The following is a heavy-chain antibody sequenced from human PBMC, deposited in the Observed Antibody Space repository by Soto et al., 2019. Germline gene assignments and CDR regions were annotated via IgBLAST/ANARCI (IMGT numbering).Heavy chain of an antibody. V-gene: IGHV4-34*01. J-gene: IGHJ6*02. CDR1: GGSFSGYY. Sequence: SETLYLTCAVYGGSFSGYYWSWIRQPPGKGLEWIGESNHIGSTNYNPSRKSRVTISVDTSKNQFSLKLSSVTAADTAVYYCARAAVHGVRYGMDVWGQGTTVTVS. CDR2: SNHIGST. D-gene: IGHD4-17*01. CDR3: ARAAVHGVRYGMDV.